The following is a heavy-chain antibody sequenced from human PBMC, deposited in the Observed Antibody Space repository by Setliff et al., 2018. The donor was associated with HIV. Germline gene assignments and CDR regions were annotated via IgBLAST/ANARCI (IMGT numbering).Heavy chain of an antibody. J-gene: IGHJ3*02. CDR1: GYSFSSHG. V-gene: IGHV1-18*01. CDR2: ISAYTGKT. CDR3: ARDQDSGSWLTTYDAFDI. Sequence: GASVKVSCKTSGYSFSSHGVSWVRQAPGQGLEWVGWISAYTGKTKYAQNLQGRVAMTTDTSTSTAYMELRSLRSDDTAVYYCARDQDSGSWLTTYDAFDIWGQGTMVTVSS. D-gene: IGHD1-26*01.